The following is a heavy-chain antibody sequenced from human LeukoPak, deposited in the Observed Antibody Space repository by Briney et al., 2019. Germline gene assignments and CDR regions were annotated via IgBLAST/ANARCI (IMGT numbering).Heavy chain of an antibody. CDR2: IYSGGTT. CDR3: AKYPGGSYYGY. CDR1: GFTVSNNY. J-gene: IGHJ4*02. V-gene: IGHV3-53*01. Sequence: GGSLRLSCAASGFTVSNNYMSWVRQAPGKGLEWVSVIYSGGTTYYADSVKGRFTISRDNSKNTLYLQMNSLRVEDTAVYYCAKYPGGSYYGYWGQGTLVTVSS. D-gene: IGHD1-26*01.